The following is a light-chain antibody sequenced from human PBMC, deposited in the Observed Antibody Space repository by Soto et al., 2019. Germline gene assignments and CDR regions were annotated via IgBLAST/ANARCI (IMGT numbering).Light chain of an antibody. CDR3: KQRSNWPPIT. CDR2: GAS. J-gene: IGKJ5*01. V-gene: IGKV3-11*01. CDR1: QSVHNF. Sequence: EVVLTQFPATLSLSPGDRAALSCKASQSVHNFFAWYQQRPGQAPRLLIYGASNRAAGIPDRFSGSGSGTDFTLTINRLEPEDFSVYYCKQRSNWPPITFGQGTRLDIK.